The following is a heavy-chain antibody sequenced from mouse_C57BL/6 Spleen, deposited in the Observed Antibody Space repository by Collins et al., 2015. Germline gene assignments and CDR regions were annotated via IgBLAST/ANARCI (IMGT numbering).Heavy chain of an antibody. J-gene: IGHJ4*01. CDR3: ARDYGSSPFAMDY. Sequence: QIQLVQSGPELKKSGETVKISCKASGYTFTTYGMSWVKQAPGKGLKWMGWINTYSGVPTYADDFKGRFAFSLETSVSTAYLQINNLKNEDTATYFCARDYGSSPFAMDYWGQGTSVTVSS. V-gene: IGHV9-3*01. D-gene: IGHD1-1*01. CDR1: GYTFTTYG. CDR2: INTYSGVP.